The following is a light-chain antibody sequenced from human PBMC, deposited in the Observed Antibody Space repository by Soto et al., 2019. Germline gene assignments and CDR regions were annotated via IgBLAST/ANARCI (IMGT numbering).Light chain of an antibody. J-gene: IGKJ4*01. V-gene: IGKV3-11*01. CDR2: DVS. Sequence: DTVLIQSPATLSLSPGERATLSCRASNTVANFLAWYQHKAGQAPRLLIYDVSNRATGIPARFSGSGSGTDFTLTISSLEPDDFAVYYCQQRSNWPPTFGGGTNVEIK. CDR3: QQRSNWPPT. CDR1: NTVANF.